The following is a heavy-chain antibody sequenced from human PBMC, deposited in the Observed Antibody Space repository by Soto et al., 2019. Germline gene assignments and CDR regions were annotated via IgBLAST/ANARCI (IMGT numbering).Heavy chain of an antibody. CDR2: INPSGGST. D-gene: IGHD5-12*01. CDR1: GYTFTGYY. Sequence: ASVKVSCKASGYTFTGYYMHWVRQAPGQGLEWMGIINPSGGSTSYAQKFQGRVTMTRDTSTSTVYMELSSLRSEDTAVYYCAGDGYNSHFDYWGQGTLVTVSS. V-gene: IGHV1-46*03. J-gene: IGHJ4*02. CDR3: AGDGYNSHFDY.